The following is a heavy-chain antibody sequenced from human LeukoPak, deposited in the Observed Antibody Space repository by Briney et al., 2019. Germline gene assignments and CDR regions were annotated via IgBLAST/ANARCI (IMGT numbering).Heavy chain of an antibody. CDR1: GLTFSSYS. CDR2: ISSSSSKI. Sequence: PGGSLRLSCAASGLTFSSYSMNWVRQAPGKWLEWVSYISSSSSKIYYADSVKGRFTVSRDNAKHSLYLQMNSLRAEDTAVYYCARDSYGYGDFDYWGQGTLVTVSS. CDR3: ARDSYGYGDFDY. V-gene: IGHV3-48*01. J-gene: IGHJ4*02. D-gene: IGHD5-18*01.